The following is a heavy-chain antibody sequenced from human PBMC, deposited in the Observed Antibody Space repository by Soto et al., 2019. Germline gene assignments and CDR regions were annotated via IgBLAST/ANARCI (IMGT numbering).Heavy chain of an antibody. D-gene: IGHD6-13*01. CDR1: GGSISSYY. J-gene: IGHJ4*02. CDR3: ARAGREKTNYSSSCYWIGY. V-gene: IGHV4-59*01. Sequence: SETLSLTCTVSGGSISSYYWSWIRQPPGKGLEWIGYIYYSGSTNYNPSLKSRVTISVDTSKNQFSLKLSSVTAADTAVYYCARAGREKTNYSSSCYWIGYCGQGTPVTVP. CDR2: IYYSGST.